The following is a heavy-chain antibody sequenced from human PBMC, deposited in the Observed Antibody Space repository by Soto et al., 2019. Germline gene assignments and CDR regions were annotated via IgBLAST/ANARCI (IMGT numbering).Heavy chain of an antibody. J-gene: IGHJ4*02. V-gene: IGHV1-69*06. CDR2: IIPIFGTA. D-gene: IGHD3-9*01. CDR1: GGTFSSYA. CDR3: ATGNYAILAGYSKAVAY. Sequence: SVKVSCKASGGTFSSYAISWVRRAPGQGLEWMGGIIPIFGTANYAQKFQGRVTITADKSTSTAYMELSSLRSEDTAVYYCATGNYAILAGYSKAVAYWGQGTLLT.